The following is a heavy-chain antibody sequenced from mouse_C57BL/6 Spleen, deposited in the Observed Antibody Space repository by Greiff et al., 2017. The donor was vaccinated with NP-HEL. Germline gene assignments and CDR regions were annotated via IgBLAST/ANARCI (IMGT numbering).Heavy chain of an antibody. CDR3: ARRGNWDWFAY. CDR2: IDPSDSYT. V-gene: IGHV1-59*01. D-gene: IGHD4-1*01. Sequence: VQLQQPGAELVRPGTSVKLSCKASGYTFTSYWMHWVKQRPGQGLEWIGVIDPSDSYTNYIQKFKGKATLTVDTSSSTAYMQLSSLTSEDSAVYYCARRGNWDWFAYWGQGTLVTVSA. J-gene: IGHJ3*01. CDR1: GYTFTSYW.